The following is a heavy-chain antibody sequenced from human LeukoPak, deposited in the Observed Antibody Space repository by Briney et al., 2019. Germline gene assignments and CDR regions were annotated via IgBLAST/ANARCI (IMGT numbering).Heavy chain of an antibody. V-gene: IGHV1-69*06. Sequence: SVKVSCKASGGTFSSYAISWVRQAPGQGLEWMGRIIPIFGTANYAQKFQGRVTITADKSTSTAYMELSSLRSEDTAVYYCARGTYYDQRAFDIWGQGTMVTVSS. CDR2: IIPIFGTA. J-gene: IGHJ3*02. CDR1: GGTFSSYA. D-gene: IGHD3-22*01. CDR3: ARGTYYDQRAFDI.